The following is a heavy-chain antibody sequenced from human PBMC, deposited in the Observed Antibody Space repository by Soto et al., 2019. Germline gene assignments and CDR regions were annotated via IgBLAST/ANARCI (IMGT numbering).Heavy chain of an antibody. CDR3: AKAVGYCSSSSCRDYYYYYGMDV. Sequence: QVQLVESGGGVVQPGRSLRLSCAASGFTFSSYGMHWVRQAPDKGLEWVAVISYDGSNKYYGDSVKGRFTISRDNSKNTLYLQMNSLRAEDTAVYYCAKAVGYCSSSSCRDYYYYYGMDVWGQGTTVTVSS. V-gene: IGHV3-30*18. CDR1: GFTFSSYG. CDR2: ISYDGSNK. D-gene: IGHD2-2*01. J-gene: IGHJ6*02.